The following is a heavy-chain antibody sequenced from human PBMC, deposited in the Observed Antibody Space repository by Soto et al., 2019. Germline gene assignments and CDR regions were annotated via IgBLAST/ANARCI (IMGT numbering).Heavy chain of an antibody. CDR3: AGPFEAYYYDSSGFP. V-gene: IGHV4-59*01. CDR2: IYDSGST. Sequence: TSETLSLTCTVSXGSLSNYYWTWIRQTPGKGLEWIGYIYDSGSTNYNPSLKSRVTISLDTSKNQFSLRLSSVTAADTAVYYCAGPFEAYYYDSSGFPWGQGTMVTVSS. J-gene: IGHJ3*01. CDR1: XGSLSNYY. D-gene: IGHD3-22*01.